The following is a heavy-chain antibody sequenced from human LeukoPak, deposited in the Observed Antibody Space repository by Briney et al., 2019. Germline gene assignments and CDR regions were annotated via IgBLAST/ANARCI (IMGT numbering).Heavy chain of an antibody. J-gene: IGHJ3*02. CDR1: GGSISSYY. CDR2: IYYSGST. Sequence: SETLSLTCTVSGGSISSYYWSWIRQPPGKGLEWIGYIYYSGSTNYNPSLKSRVTISVDTSKNQFSLKLRSVTAADTAVYYCATQSTYYDFWSGYQDAFDIWGQGTMVTVSS. CDR3: ATQSTYYDFWSGYQDAFDI. V-gene: IGHV4-59*01. D-gene: IGHD3-3*01.